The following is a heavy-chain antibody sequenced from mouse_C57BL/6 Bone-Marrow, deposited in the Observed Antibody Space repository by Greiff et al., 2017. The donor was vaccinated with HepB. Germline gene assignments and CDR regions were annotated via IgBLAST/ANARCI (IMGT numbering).Heavy chain of an antibody. V-gene: IGHV5-16*01. CDR2: INYDGSST. CDR1: GFTFSDYY. Sequence: EVQVVESEGGLVQPGSSMKLSCTASGFTFSDYYMAWVRQVPEKGLEWVANINYDGSSTYYLDSLKSRFIISRDNAKNILYLQMSSLKSEDTATYYCARIYYSNYGWYFDVWGTGTTVTVSS. CDR3: ARIYYSNYGWYFDV. J-gene: IGHJ1*03. D-gene: IGHD2-5*01.